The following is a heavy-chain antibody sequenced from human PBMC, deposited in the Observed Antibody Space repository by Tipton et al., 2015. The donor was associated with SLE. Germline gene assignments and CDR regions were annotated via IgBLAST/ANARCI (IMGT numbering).Heavy chain of an antibody. Sequence: TLSLTCTVSGGSISSYYWTWIRQPPGKELEWIGYIYYSGSTDYNPSLKSRVTISIDTSKNQFSLKLSSVTAADTAVYYCAREVHSFDYWGQGTLVTVSS. J-gene: IGHJ4*02. CDR2: IYYSGST. CDR1: GGSISSYY. CDR3: AREVHSFDY. V-gene: IGHV4-59*01.